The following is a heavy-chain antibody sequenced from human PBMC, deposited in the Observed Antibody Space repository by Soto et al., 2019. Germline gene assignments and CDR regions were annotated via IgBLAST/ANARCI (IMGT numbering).Heavy chain of an antibody. CDR2: LYSGGAT. V-gene: IGHV3-66*01. D-gene: IGHD6-13*01. CDR1: GFSVSSNY. Sequence: AGGSLRLSCAASGFSVSSNYMNWVRQAPGKGLEWVSVLYSGGATYYADSVKGRFTISRDNFKNTLYLQMNSLRAEDTALYYCARDMVAADTGGDYWGQGTLVTVSS. J-gene: IGHJ4*02. CDR3: ARDMVAADTGGDY.